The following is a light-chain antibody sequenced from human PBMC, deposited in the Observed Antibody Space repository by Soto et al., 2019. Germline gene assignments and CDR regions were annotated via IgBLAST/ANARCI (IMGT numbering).Light chain of an antibody. CDR1: QSISSN. V-gene: IGKV3-15*01. J-gene: IGKJ4*01. Sequence: ILMTQSPATLSVSPGERATLSCRASQSISSNLAWYQQKPGQAPRLLMFRTSSRATGFPARFSGSGSGTEFNLTISSLQSEDFGVYYCQQYNNWTLTFGGGTKVDIX. CDR3: QQYNNWTLT. CDR2: RTS.